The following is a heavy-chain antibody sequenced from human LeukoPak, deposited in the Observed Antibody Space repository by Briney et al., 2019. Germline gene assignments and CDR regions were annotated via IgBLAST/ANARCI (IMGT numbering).Heavy chain of an antibody. CDR1: GGTFSSYA. V-gene: IGHV1-18*01. Sequence: GASVKVSCKASGGTFSSYAISWVRQAPGQGLEWMGWISAYNGNTNYAQKLQGRVTMTTDTSTSTAYMELRSLRSDDTAVYYCARDRQWLAGGWFDPWGQGTLVTVSS. CDR3: ARDRQWLAGGWFDP. D-gene: IGHD6-19*01. CDR2: ISAYNGNT. J-gene: IGHJ5*02.